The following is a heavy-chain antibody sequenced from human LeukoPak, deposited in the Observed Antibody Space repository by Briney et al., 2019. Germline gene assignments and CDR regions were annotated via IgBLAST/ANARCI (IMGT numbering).Heavy chain of an antibody. CDR2: IYSGGST. Sequence: GGSLRLSCAVSGLTVSNNYMSWVRQAPGKGLEWVSVIYSGGSTYYADSVKGRFTISRDNSKNTGYLQMNSLRDEDTAVYYCARNVGYWGQGTLVTVSS. D-gene: IGHD1-26*01. CDR1: GLTVSNNY. CDR3: ARNVGY. V-gene: IGHV3-53*01. J-gene: IGHJ4*02.